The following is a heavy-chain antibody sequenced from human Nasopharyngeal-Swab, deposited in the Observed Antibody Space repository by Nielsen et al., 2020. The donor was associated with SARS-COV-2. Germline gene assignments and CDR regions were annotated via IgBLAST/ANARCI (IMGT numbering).Heavy chain of an antibody. D-gene: IGHD5-12*01. CDR1: GFTFSSYA. Sequence: GESLKISCAASGFTFSSYAMNWVRQAPGKGLEWVAVISYDGSNKYYADSVKGRFTISRDNSKNTLYLQMNSLRAEDTAVYYCATPRGDSGYDGFDYWGQGTLVTVSS. CDR2: ISYDGSNK. CDR3: ATPRGDSGYDGFDY. J-gene: IGHJ4*02. V-gene: IGHV3-30-3*01.